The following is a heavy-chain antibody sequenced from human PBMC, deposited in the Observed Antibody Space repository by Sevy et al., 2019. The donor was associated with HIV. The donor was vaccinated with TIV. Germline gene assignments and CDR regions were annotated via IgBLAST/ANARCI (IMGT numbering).Heavy chain of an antibody. D-gene: IGHD3-22*01. CDR3: ARAGYFYDSSGSLDY. CDR2: IKQDGSET. CDR1: GFTFSNYW. Sequence: GGSLRLSCAASGFTFSNYWMTWVRQAPGKGLEWVANIKQDGSETYYVDSVKGRFTISRDNAKNSLFLQMNSLRAEDTAVYYCARAGYFYDSSGSLDYWCQGTLVTVSS. J-gene: IGHJ4*02. V-gene: IGHV3-7*04.